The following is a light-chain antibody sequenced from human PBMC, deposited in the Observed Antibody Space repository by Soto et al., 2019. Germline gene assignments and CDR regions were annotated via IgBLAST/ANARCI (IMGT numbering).Light chain of an antibody. CDR1: QTISDTF. J-gene: IGKJ4*01. CDR2: GAS. Sequence: EIVLTQSPGTLSLSPGERATLSCRASQTISDTFLAWYQQKPGQAPRLLIYGASSRATDIPDRFGGTGSGTDFTLTIDRLEPEDFAVYYCQQFGVSPTFGGGTKVEIK. CDR3: QQFGVSPT. V-gene: IGKV3-20*01.